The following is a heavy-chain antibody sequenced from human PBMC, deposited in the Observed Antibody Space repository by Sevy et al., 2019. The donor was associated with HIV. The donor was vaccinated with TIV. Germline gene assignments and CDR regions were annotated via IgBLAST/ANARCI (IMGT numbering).Heavy chain of an antibody. D-gene: IGHD1-26*01. J-gene: IGHJ4*02. V-gene: IGHV3-11*01. CDR1: GFTFSDYY. Sequence: GGSLRLSCAASGFTFSDYYMSWIRQAPGKGLEWVSYISSSGSTIYYADSVKGRFTISRDNAKNSLYLQMNSLRAEDTAVYYCAREEASGSVDFDYWGQGTLVTVSS. CDR2: ISSSGSTI. CDR3: AREEASGSVDFDY.